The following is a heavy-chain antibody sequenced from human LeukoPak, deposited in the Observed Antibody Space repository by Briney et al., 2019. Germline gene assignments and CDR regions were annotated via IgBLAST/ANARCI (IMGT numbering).Heavy chain of an antibody. CDR3: AKDMGGDDAFDI. D-gene: IGHD3-16*01. V-gene: IGHV3-11*01. J-gene: IGHJ3*02. Sequence: PGGSLRLSCAASGFTFSNYYMRWIRQAPGKGLEWVSYISSSGNIIYYADSVQGRFTISRDNAKNLLYLQMNSLRAEDMALYYCAKDMGGDDAFDIWGQGTMVTVSS. CDR2: ISSSGNII. CDR1: GFTFSNYY.